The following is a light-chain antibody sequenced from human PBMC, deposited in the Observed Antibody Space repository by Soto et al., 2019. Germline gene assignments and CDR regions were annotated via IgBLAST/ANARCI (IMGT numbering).Light chain of an antibody. V-gene: IGLV2-11*01. CDR2: DVS. CDR3: CSYAGSLHVV. Sequence: QSALTQPRSVSGSPGQSVTISCTGTSSDVGGYNYVSWYQQHPGKAPKLMIYDVSKRPSGVPDRFSGSKSGNTASLTISGLQAEDEADYYCCSYAGSLHVVFGGGTKLTVL. CDR1: SSDVGGYNY. J-gene: IGLJ2*01.